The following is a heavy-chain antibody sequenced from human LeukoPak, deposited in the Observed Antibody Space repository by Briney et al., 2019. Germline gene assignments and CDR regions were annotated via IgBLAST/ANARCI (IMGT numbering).Heavy chain of an antibody. J-gene: IGHJ4*02. CDR1: GYFISSGYY. V-gene: IGHV4-38-2*01. CDR2: FYHGGST. CDR3: ARAPGFGSNLGFDN. D-gene: IGHD4-23*01. Sequence: AETLSLTCAVSGYFISSGYYWGWIRQPPGKGLEWIGRFYHGGSTYYNPSLKSRVTISVDTSKNQIPLRLTSVTPADSAVYFCARAPGFGSNLGFDNWGQGTLVTVSS.